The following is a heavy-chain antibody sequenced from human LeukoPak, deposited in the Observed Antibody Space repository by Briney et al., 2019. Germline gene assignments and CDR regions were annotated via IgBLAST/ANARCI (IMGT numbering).Heavy chain of an antibody. J-gene: IGHJ6*02. CDR1: GFTFSSYW. D-gene: IGHD6-25*01. V-gene: IGHV3-74*01. CDR2: INSDGSST. Sequence: PGGSLRLSCAASGFTFSSYWMHWVRQAPGKGLVWVSRINSDGSSTSYADSVKGRFTISRDNSRNTLYLQMNSLRADDTAVYYCAKRISGSVWFYYGLDVWGQGTTVTVSS. CDR3: AKRISGSVWFYYGLDV.